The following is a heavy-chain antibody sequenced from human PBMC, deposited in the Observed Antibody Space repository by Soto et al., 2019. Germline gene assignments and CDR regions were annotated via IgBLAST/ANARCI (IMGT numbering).Heavy chain of an antibody. CDR1: GFTFSSSS. J-gene: IGHJ6*02. V-gene: IGHV3-48*01. CDR3: ARDRVPQLGYYGMDV. D-gene: IGHD2-2*01. CDR2: ISSSGRTI. Sequence: PGGSLRPSCAASGFTFSSSSMIWVRQAPGKGLEWVSYISSSGRTIYYADSVKGRFTISRDNANNSLYLQMNSLRAEDTAVYFCARDRVPQLGYYGMDVWGQGTTVTVSS.